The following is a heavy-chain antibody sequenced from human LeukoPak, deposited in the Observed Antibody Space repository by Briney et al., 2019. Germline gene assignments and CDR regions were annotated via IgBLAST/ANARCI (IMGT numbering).Heavy chain of an antibody. CDR1: GYTFTSYG. D-gene: IGHD4-17*01. J-gene: IGHJ3*02. CDR3: ARVVYGDYQDAFDI. CDR2: ISAYNGNT. V-gene: IGHV1-18*01. Sequence: ASVKVSCKASGYTFTSYGISWVRQAPGQGLEWMGWISAYNGNTNYARKLQGRVTMTTDTSTSTAYMELRSLRSDDTAVYYCARVVYGDYQDAFDIWGQGTMVTVSS.